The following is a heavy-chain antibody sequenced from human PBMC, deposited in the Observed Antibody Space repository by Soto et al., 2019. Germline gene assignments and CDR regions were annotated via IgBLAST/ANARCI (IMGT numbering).Heavy chain of an antibody. CDR2: AHHSGRT. CDR3: ARSEATALDY. V-gene: IGHV4-4*02. J-gene: IGHJ4*02. Sequence: PSGTLSLTCTVSGGSISSSNWWNWVRQPPGKGLEWIGEAHHSGRTNYNPSLKSRVTISVDRSQNHFSLQLTSVTAADTAVYYCARSEATALDYWGQGTLVTVSS. CDR1: GGSISSSNW.